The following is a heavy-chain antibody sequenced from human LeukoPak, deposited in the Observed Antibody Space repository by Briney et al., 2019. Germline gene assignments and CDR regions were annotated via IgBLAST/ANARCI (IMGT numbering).Heavy chain of an antibody. J-gene: IGHJ5*02. D-gene: IGHD2-15*01. CDR2: IYYSGST. V-gene: IGHV4-31*03. Sequence: PSQTLSLTCTVSGGSISSGGYYWSWIRQHPGKGLEWIGYIYYSGSTYYNPSLKSRVTISVDTSKNQFSLKLSSVTAADTAVYYCARDHCSGGSCYHNWFDPWGQGTLVTVSS. CDR3: ARDHCSGGSCYHNWFDP. CDR1: GGSISSGGYY.